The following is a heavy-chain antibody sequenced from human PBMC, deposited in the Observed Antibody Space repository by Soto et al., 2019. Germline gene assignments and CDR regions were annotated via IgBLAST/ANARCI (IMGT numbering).Heavy chain of an antibody. Sequence: ASVKVSCKASGYTFSSIGVSWVRQAPGQGLEWMGWISPYKGNTYYAQRLQGRVTMTTDTSTSTAYMELRSLRSDDTAVYYCARDLDGSGNYYTDYWGQGTLVTVSS. CDR1: GYTFSSIG. V-gene: IGHV1-18*01. CDR3: ARDLDGSGNYYTDY. J-gene: IGHJ4*02. D-gene: IGHD3-10*01. CDR2: ISPYKGNT.